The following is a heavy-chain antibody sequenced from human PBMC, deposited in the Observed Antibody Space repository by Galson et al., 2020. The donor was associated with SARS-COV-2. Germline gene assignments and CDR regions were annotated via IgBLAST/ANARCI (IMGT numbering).Heavy chain of an antibody. D-gene: IGHD1-26*01. V-gene: IGHV4-38-2*01. CDR2: IYHSGST. CDR1: GYSISSGYY. J-gene: IGHJ6*02. Sequence: PSETLSLTCAVSGYSISSGYYWGWIRQPPGKGLEWIGSIYHSGSTYYNPSLKSRVTISVDTSKNQFSLKLSSVTAADTAVYYCARNGEGTAKWWELLGYYYGMDVWGQGTTVTVSS. CDR3: ARNGEGTAKWWELLGYYYGMDV.